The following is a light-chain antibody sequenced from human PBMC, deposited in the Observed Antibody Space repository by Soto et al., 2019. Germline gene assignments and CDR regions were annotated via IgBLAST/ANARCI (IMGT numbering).Light chain of an antibody. J-gene: IGLJ3*02. V-gene: IGLV1-47*01. CDR2: RNN. Sequence: QSVLTQPPSASGTPGQRVTISCSGSSSNIGSNYVYWYQQLPETAPKLLIYRNNQRPSGVPDRFSGSKSGTSASLAISGLRSEDEDDYYCAAWDDSLRGPVFGGGTKLTVL. CDR3: AAWDDSLRGPV. CDR1: SSNIGSNY.